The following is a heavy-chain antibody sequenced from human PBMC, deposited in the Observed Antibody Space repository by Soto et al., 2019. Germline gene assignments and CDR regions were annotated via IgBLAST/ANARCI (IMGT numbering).Heavy chain of an antibody. D-gene: IGHD3-10*01. V-gene: IGHV3-66*01. J-gene: IGHJ6*02. CDR1: GFTVSSSH. CDR2: IYSGGST. Sequence: GGSLRLSCTTSGFTVSSSHMTWVRQAPGKGLEWVSVIYSGGSTYYADSVKGRFTISRDNSKNTLYLQMNSLRAEDTAVYYCARDMVRGMDVWGQGTTVTVSS. CDR3: ARDMVRGMDV.